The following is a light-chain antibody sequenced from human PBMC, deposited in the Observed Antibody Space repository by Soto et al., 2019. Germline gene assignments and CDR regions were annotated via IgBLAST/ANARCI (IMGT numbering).Light chain of an antibody. CDR1: QSVSSN. V-gene: IGKV3-15*01. CDR3: QQSYEWPYT. CDR2: GAS. J-gene: IGKJ2*01. Sequence: IVMTQSPATLSVSPGERATLSCRASQSVSSNLSCYQHKPGQAPRLLFFGASTRAAGIPARFSGGGSWTDFSITISGLQSEDFAVYYCQQSYEWPYTFGQGTKLEIK.